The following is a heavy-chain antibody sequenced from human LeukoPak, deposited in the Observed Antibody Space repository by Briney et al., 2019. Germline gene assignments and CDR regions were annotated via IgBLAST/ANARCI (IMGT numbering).Heavy chain of an antibody. D-gene: IGHD1-26*01. CDR1: GGSISSGNYY. CDR2: IYHSGST. CDR3: ARSGSYSYYYYYGMDV. J-gene: IGHJ6*02. V-gene: IGHV4-39*07. Sequence: SETLSLTCTVSGGSISSGNYYWSWIRQPPGKGLEWIGSIYHSGSTYYNPSLKSRVTISVDTSKNQFSLKLSSVTAADTAVYYCARSGSYSYYYYYGMDVWGQGTTVTVSS.